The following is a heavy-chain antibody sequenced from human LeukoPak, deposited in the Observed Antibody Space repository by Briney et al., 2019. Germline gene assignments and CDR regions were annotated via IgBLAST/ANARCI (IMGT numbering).Heavy chain of an antibody. CDR3: ARAEASVTVFDF. V-gene: IGHV3-21*01. J-gene: IGHJ4*02. Sequence: SGGSLRLSCAASGFTFDGYTMNWVRQAPGKGLEWVASISSRSDYIYYADSVRGRFTVSRENAKNSLSLQMNTLRAEDTATYYCARAEASVTVFDFWGQGSLVTVSS. CDR2: ISSRSDYI. D-gene: IGHD2-21*02. CDR1: GFTFDGYT.